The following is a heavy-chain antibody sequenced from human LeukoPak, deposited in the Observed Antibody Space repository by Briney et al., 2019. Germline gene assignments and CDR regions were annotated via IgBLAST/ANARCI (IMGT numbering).Heavy chain of an antibody. CDR3: ARDAYTTTSNWLDP. CDR2: ITGDGSDI. CDR1: GFTLNKYW. Sequence: GGSLRLSCEASGFTLNKYWMHWVRQAPGKGLVWVSRITGDGSDIAYADSVKGRFTVSRDDAKNILFLQMTSLRVEDAAIYYCARDAYTTTSNWLDPWGQGTLVTVSS. J-gene: IGHJ5*02. V-gene: IGHV3-74*01. D-gene: IGHD4-17*01.